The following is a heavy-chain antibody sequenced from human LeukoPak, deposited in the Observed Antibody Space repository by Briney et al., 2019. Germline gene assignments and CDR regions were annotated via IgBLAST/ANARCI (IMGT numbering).Heavy chain of an antibody. J-gene: IGHJ3*02. Sequence: ASVKVSCKVSGYTLTELSMHWVRQAPGKGLEWMGGFDPEDGETIYAQKFQGRVTMTEDTSTDTAYMELSSLRSEDTAVYYCATRSEAVADPNDALDIWGQGTMVTVSS. CDR2: FDPEDGET. CDR1: GYTLTELS. D-gene: IGHD6-19*01. CDR3: ATRSEAVADPNDALDI. V-gene: IGHV1-24*01.